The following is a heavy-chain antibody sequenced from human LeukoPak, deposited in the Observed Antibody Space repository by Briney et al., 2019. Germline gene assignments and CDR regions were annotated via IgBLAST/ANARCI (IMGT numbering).Heavy chain of an antibody. Sequence: ASVKVSCKASGYTFTSYGISWVRQAPGQGLEWMGIINPSGGSTSYAQKFQGRVTMTRDTSTSTVYMELSSLRSEDTAVYYCARDPASEYGDYFDYWGQGTLVTVSS. V-gene: IGHV1-46*01. J-gene: IGHJ4*02. CDR3: ARDPASEYGDYFDY. D-gene: IGHD4-17*01. CDR1: GYTFTSYG. CDR2: INPSGGST.